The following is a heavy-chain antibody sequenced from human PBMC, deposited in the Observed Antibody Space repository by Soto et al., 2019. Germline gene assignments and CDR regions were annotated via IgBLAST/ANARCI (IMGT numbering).Heavy chain of an antibody. CDR3: ARFSLGVVPTTTDKF. D-gene: IGHD2-21*01. J-gene: IGHJ4*02. V-gene: IGHV3-74*01. CDR1: GFTFSSYW. CDR2: INTDGSST. Sequence: EMQLVQSGGGLVQPGGSLRLSCAASGFTFSSYWMHWVRQPAGKGLVWVSRINTDGSSTSYADSVKGRFTISRDHAKNTLYLQMNSLGAEDTAVYYCARFSLGVVPTTTDKFWGQGTLVTVSS.